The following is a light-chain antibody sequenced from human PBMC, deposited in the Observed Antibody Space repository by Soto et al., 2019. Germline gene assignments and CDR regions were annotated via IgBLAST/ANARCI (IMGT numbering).Light chain of an antibody. CDR2: AAS. V-gene: IGKV1-27*01. CDR3: QKYNSAPRT. J-gene: IGKJ5*01. CDR1: QGISNY. Sequence: DIQITQSPSSLSASVGDSVTITCRASQGISNYLAWYQQKPGKVPKLLIYAASTLQSGVPSRFSGSGSGTDFTLTISSLQPEDVATYYCQKYNSAPRTFGQGTRLEIK.